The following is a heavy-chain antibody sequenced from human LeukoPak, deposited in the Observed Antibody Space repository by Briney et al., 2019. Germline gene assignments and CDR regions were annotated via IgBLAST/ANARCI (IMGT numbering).Heavy chain of an antibody. J-gene: IGHJ4*02. D-gene: IGHD6-6*01. V-gene: IGHV3-23*01. CDR2: ISESGDVT. CDR1: GFTFSSYA. CDR3: ARDSSHYLGSSDY. Sequence: GGSLRLSCAASGFTFSSYAMSWVRQAPGKGLEWVSVISESGDVTHYADSMKGRFTISRDNTKNTLNLQMNSLRDEDTAIYYCARDSSHYLGSSDYWGQGTLVTVSS.